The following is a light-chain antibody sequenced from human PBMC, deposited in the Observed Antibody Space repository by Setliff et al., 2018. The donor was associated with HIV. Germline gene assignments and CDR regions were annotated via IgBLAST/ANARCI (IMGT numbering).Light chain of an antibody. Sequence: QSVLTQPASVSGSPGQSITISCTGTSSDIGRYNLVSWYQQYPGKAPKLMIYQATKRPSGVSNRFSGSKAGNTASLTIPGLKAEDEADYYCCSNTGSNTYVFGSGTKV. CDR3: CSNTGSNTYV. CDR1: SSDIGRYNL. CDR2: QAT. J-gene: IGLJ1*01. V-gene: IGLV2-23*01.